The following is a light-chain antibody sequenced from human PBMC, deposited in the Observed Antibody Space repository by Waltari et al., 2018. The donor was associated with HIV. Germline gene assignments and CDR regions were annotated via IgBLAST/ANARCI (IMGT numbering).Light chain of an antibody. CDR2: EVS. J-gene: IGLJ1*01. CDR1: SSDVGRSIY. Sequence: QSALTQPASVSGPPGQSITISCTAASSDVGRSIYVSWYQQYPGKAPKLIIYEVSSRPSWVSNRFSAAKSGNTASLTISGLLAEDEADYYCCSYTSSDSYVFGTGTKVTVL. V-gene: IGLV2-14*01. CDR3: CSYTSSDSYV.